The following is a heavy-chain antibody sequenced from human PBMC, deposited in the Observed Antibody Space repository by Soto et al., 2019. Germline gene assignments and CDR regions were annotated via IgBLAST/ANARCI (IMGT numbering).Heavy chain of an antibody. CDR3: AREPNYFDY. V-gene: IGHV1-8*01. J-gene: IGHJ4*02. Sequence: ASVKVSCKASGYTFTSYDINWVRQATGQGLEWMGWMNPNSGNTGYAQKFQGRVTMTTDTSTSTADMELRSLRSDDTAVYYCAREPNYFDYWGQGTLVTAPQ. CDR1: GYTFTSYD. CDR2: MNPNSGNT.